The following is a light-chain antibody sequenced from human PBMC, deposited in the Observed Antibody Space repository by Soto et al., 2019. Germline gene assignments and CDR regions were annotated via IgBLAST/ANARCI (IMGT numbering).Light chain of an antibody. Sequence: QSALTQPASVSGSPGQSIAISCTGTSSDVGSDYNYVSWYQQHPGKAPKLMVYDVSTRPSGVSNRFSGSKSGTTASLTISGLQAEDEADYYCCSHTSISNYVFGTGTKLTVL. CDR2: DVS. V-gene: IGLV2-14*03. CDR1: SSDVGSDYNY. CDR3: CSHTSISNYV. J-gene: IGLJ1*01.